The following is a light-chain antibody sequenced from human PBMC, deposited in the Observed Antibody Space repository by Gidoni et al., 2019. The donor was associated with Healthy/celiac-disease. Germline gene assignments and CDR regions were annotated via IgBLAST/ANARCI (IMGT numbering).Light chain of an antibody. V-gene: IGKV4-1*01. CDR2: WAS. J-gene: IGKJ4*01. CDR3: QQYYSTPRT. CDR1: QSVLYSSNHKNY. Sequence: DIVMTQSPDSLAVSLGERATINCKSSQSVLYSSNHKNYLAGYQQKPGQPPKLLIYWASTRESGVPDRFSGSGSGTDFTLTISSLQAEDVAVYYCQQYYSTPRTFGGGTKVEIK.